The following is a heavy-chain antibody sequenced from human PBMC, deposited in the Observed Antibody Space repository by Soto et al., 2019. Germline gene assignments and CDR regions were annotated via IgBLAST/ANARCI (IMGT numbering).Heavy chain of an antibody. V-gene: IGHV3-21*01. CDR3: ARDRGYDAHDYYYNAMDV. J-gene: IGHJ6*02. Sequence: GGSLRLSCVASGFTFRTYTMNWVRQAPGKGLEWVSGIRGFSPYTFYSESVKGRFTISRDNAKNSLYLQMDSLRAEDTAVYYCARDRGYDAHDYYYNAMDVWGQGTTVTVSS. CDR2: IRGFSPYT. CDR1: GFTFRTYT. D-gene: IGHD2-15*01.